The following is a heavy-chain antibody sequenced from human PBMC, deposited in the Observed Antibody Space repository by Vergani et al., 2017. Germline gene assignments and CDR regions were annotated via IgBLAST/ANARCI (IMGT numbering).Heavy chain of an antibody. CDR3: ARGGYCSGGSCLHSHY. Sequence: QVQLVESVGGVVQPGRSLRLSCAASGFTFSSYAMHWVRQAPGKGLEWVAVISYDGSNKYYADSVKGRFTISRDNSKNTLYLQMNSLRAEDTAVYYCARGGYCSGGSCLHSHYWGQGTLVTVSS. CDR1: GFTFSSYA. CDR2: ISYDGSNK. D-gene: IGHD2-15*01. J-gene: IGHJ4*02. V-gene: IGHV3-30-3*01.